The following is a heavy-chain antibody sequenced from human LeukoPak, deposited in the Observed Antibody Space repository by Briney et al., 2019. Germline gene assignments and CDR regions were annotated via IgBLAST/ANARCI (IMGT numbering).Heavy chain of an antibody. CDR1: GFTFTIYW. D-gene: IGHD3-22*01. CDR3: ARATYYYDSSGPAAY. J-gene: IGHJ4*02. V-gene: IGHV3-7*01. Sequence: GSLRLSCAASGFTFTIYWMSWVRQAPGKGLEWVANIKEDGSEKYYVDSAKGRFTISRDNAKNSLYLQMNSLRAEDTAVYYCARATYYYDSSGPAAYWGQGTLVTVSS. CDR2: IKEDGSEK.